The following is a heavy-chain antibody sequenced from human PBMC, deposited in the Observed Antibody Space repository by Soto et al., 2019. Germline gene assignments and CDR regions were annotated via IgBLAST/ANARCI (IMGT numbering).Heavy chain of an antibody. V-gene: IGHV3-66*01. CDR1: GVTVSNNY. CDR2: IYSDGSR. J-gene: IGHJ6*04. CDR3: ARDVGV. Sequence: EVQLVESGGGLVQPGGSLRLSCAASGVTVSNNYMSWVSQAPGKGLEWVSVIYSDGSRYYADSVQGRFTISRDNSKNSVYLQMNSLRAEDSAVYYCARDVGVWGRGTTVTVSS.